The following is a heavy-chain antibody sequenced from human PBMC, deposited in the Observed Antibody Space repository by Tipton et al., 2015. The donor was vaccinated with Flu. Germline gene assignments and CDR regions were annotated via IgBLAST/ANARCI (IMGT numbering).Heavy chain of an antibody. CDR2: ILNDGSTT. Sequence: GSLRLSCAASGFTFSRYWMHWVRQAPGKGLAWVSRILNDGSTTTYADSVKGRFTISRDSAKNMLYLQMNSLSAEDTAMYYCVRGTRADYDISDHTGYWGQGTLVTVSS. CDR1: GFTFSRYW. CDR3: VRGTRADYDISDHTGY. D-gene: IGHD3-22*01. J-gene: IGHJ4*02. V-gene: IGHV3-74*01.